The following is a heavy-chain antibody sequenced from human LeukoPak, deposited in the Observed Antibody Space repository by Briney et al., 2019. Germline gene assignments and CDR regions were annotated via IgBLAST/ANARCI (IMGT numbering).Heavy chain of an antibody. V-gene: IGHV1-18*01. CDR1: GYIFTNHA. J-gene: IGHJ5*02. D-gene: IGHD3-16*01. Sequence: ASVKVSCKASGYIFTNHAITWVRQAPGQGLEWMGWISGHTGNTIYAQKVQGRLTMTTDTSTSTGYMELRSLTSDDTAVYYCARAEGDYDPLNWIDPWGQGTRVSVSS. CDR2: ISGHTGNT. CDR3: ARAEGDYDPLNWIDP.